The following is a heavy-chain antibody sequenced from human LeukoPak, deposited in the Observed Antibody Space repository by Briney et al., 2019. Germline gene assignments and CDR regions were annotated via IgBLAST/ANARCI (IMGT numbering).Heavy chain of an antibody. CDR1: GFTFSSYA. CDR2: ISGSGGST. J-gene: IGHJ4*02. CDR3: AKEKRKGSSSTPVDY. Sequence: GGSLRLSCAASGFTFSSYAMSWVRQAPGKGLEWVSAISGSGGSTYYADSVKGRFTIPRDNSKNTLYRQMNSLTAEDTAVYYCAKEKRKGSSSTPVDYWGQGTLVTVSS. D-gene: IGHD6-6*01. V-gene: IGHV3-23*01.